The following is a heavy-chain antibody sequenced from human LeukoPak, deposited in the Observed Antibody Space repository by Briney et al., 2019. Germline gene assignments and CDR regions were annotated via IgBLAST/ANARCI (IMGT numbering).Heavy chain of an antibody. V-gene: IGHV3-23*01. CDR2: ISGSGGST. D-gene: IGHD3-22*01. CDR1: GFTFSSYG. J-gene: IGHJ4*02. CDR3: ARAKPITDSPGQNPYYYDSSGQRTFDY. Sequence: PGGSLRLSCAVSGFTFSSYGMSWVRQAPGKGLEWVSAISGSGGSTYYADSVKGRFTISRDNSKNTLYLQMNSLRAEDTAVYYCARAKPITDSPGQNPYYYDSSGQRTFDYWGQGTLVTVSS.